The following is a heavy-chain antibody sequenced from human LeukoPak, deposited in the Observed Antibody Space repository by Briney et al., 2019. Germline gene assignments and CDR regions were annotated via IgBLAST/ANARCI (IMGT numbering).Heavy chain of an antibody. CDR3: ARDLYYDFWSAASSGYFDY. D-gene: IGHD3-3*01. Sequence: ASVKVSCKASGYTFTGYYMHWVRQAPGQRLEWMGWINPNSGGTNYAQKFQGRVTMTRDTSISTAYMELSRLRSDDTAVYYCARDLYYDFWSAASSGYFDYWGQGTLVTVSS. J-gene: IGHJ4*02. V-gene: IGHV1-2*02. CDR1: GYTFTGYY. CDR2: INPNSGGT.